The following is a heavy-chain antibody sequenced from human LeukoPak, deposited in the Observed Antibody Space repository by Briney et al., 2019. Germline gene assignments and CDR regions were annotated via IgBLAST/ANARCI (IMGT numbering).Heavy chain of an antibody. CDR2: IISSSSTI. CDR1: GFTFSSYS. CDR3: ARDRTVPGVPYNWFDP. J-gene: IGHJ5*02. D-gene: IGHD2-2*01. Sequence: GGSLRLSCAASGFTFSSYSMNWVRQAPGKGVEWVSYIISSSSTIYYADSVKGRFTSSRDNAKNSLYLQMNSLRAEDTAVYYCARDRTVPGVPYNWFDPWGQGTLVTDSS. V-gene: IGHV3-48*01.